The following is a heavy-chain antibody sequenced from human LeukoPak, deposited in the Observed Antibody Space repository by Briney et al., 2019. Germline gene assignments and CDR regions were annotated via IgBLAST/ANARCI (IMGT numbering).Heavy chain of an antibody. Sequence: SGTLSLTCTVSGGSISSYYWSWIRQPPGKGLEWIGYIYYSGSTNYNPSLKSRVTISVDTSKNQFSLKLSSVTAADTAVYYCAREGPDSSSAFNAFDIWGQGTMVTVSS. CDR1: GGSISSYY. CDR2: IYYSGST. J-gene: IGHJ3*02. CDR3: AREGPDSSSAFNAFDI. V-gene: IGHV4-59*01. D-gene: IGHD6-13*01.